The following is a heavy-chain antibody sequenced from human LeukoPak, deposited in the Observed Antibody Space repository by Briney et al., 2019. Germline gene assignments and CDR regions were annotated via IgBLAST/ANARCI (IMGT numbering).Heavy chain of an antibody. CDR2: IYTTGST. V-gene: IGHV4-61*02. CDR3: ARGLGDYYDTSGYEYYFDY. CDR1: GDSISSGNYY. J-gene: IGHJ4*02. D-gene: IGHD3-22*01. Sequence: PSQTLSLTCSVSGDSISSGNYYWSWVRQPAGKGLEWIGRIYTTGSTNYNPSLKSRVTMSPDTSKNQFSLKLSSVTAADTAVYYCARGLGDYYDTSGYEYYFDYWGQGTLVTVSS.